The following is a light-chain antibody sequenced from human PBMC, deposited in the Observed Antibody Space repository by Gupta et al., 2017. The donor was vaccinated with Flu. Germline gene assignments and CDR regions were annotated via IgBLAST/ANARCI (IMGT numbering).Light chain of an antibody. CDR1: TANIGSHY. Sequence: GPPGQWVTFSCSGSTANIGSHYVFWYQQHPGPAPPLLIYRNDQRPSGVPSRFSDSKPGTSASQALSGLLSAEEADYYCSTWYDSLSEWGFGGGTKLTVL. CDR3: STWYDSLSEWG. J-gene: IGLJ2*01. CDR2: RND. V-gene: IGLV1-47*01.